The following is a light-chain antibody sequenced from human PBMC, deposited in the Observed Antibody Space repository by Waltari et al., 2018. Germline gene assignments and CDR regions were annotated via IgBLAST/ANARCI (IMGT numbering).Light chain of an antibody. CDR2: KAS. J-gene: IGKJ2*01. Sequence: DIQMTQSSSSLSASVGYRVSITCRASQSISNWLAWYQQKPGKAPILLIYKASILKSGVPSRFSGSGSGTQFTLTISSLQPGDFATYYCQQYNTYSSFGQGTKLEIK. CDR3: QQYNTYSS. CDR1: QSISNW. V-gene: IGKV1-5*03.